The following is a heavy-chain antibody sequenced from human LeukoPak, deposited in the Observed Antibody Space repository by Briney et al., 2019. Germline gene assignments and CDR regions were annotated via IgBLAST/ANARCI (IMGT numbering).Heavy chain of an antibody. J-gene: IGHJ4*02. CDR2: IYYSGST. V-gene: IGHV4-59*08. D-gene: IGHD1-26*01. Sequence: SETLSLTCTVSGGSMRGYFWSWIRQPPGKGLEWIGHIYYSGSTTYNPSLKSRVTISVDASKNQFSLKLSSVTAADTAAYYCARHKTGGTYPLDYWGQGTLVTVSS. CDR3: ARHKTGGTYPLDY. CDR1: GGSMRGYF.